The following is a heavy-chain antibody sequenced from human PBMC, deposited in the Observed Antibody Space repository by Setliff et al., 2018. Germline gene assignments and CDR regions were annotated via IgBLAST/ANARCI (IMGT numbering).Heavy chain of an antibody. V-gene: IGHV1-2*02. Sequence: GASVKVSCKASGYTFTSYDINWVRQATGQGLEWMGWMNPNSGGTNYAQKFQGRVTMTRDTSISTAYMELSRLRSDDTAVYSCARSRLYGGWFDPWGQGTLVTVSS. CDR3: ARSRLYGGWFDP. D-gene: IGHD4-17*01. J-gene: IGHJ5*02. CDR2: MNPNSGGT. CDR1: GYTFTSYD.